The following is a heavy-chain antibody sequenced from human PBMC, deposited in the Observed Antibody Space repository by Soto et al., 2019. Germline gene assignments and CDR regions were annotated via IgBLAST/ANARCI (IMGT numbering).Heavy chain of an antibody. D-gene: IGHD6-19*01. J-gene: IGHJ4*02. CDR3: ARERIFESGWYVGGYFDY. Sequence: SETLSLICTVSGASVKTGGYYGAWIRQFPGKGLEWIGCIFYSWTTYYNPSLMSRVTISVDTSKNQFSLRLSSVTAADTAVYYCARERIFESGWYVGGYFDYWGQGTLVTVSS. CDR1: GASVKTGGYY. CDR2: IFYSWTT. V-gene: IGHV4-39*02.